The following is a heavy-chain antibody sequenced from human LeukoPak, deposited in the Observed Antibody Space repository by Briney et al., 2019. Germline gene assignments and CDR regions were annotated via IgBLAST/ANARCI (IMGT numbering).Heavy chain of an antibody. D-gene: IGHD3-3*01. CDR2: INHSGST. J-gene: IGHJ4*02. V-gene: IGHV4-34*01. Sequence: SETLSLTCAVYGVSFSGYYWSWIRQPPGKGLEWIGEINHSGSTNYNPSLKSRVTISVDTSKNQFSLKLSSVTAADTAVYYCARGAVWSGYNYWGQGTLVTVSS. CDR3: ARGAVWSGYNY. CDR1: GVSFSGYY.